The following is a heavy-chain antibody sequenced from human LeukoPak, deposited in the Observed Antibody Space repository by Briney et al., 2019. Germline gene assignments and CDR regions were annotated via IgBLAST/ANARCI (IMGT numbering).Heavy chain of an antibody. CDR3: ARGIITNYASLARSSPARSLYYFDY. J-gene: IGHJ4*02. Sequence: SVKVSCKASGGTFSSYAISWVRRAPGQGLEWMGGIIPIFGTANYAQKFQGRVTITADESTSTAYMELSSLRSEDTAVYYCARGIITNYASLARSSPARSLYYFDYWGQGTLVTVSS. CDR1: GGTFSSYA. V-gene: IGHV1-69*13. CDR2: IIPIFGTA. D-gene: IGHD3-10*01.